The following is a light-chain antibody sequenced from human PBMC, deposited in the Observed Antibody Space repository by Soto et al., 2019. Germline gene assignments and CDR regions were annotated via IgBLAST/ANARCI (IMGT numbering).Light chain of an antibody. CDR3: AAWDDSLNGWV. J-gene: IGLJ3*02. Sequence: QSVLTHPPSASGTPGQRVTISCSGSSSNIGSNTVNWYQQLPGPAPKLLIYSNNQRPSGVPDRFSGSKSGTSASLAISGLQSEDEADYYCAAWDDSLNGWVFGGGTKLTVL. CDR1: SSNIGSNT. V-gene: IGLV1-44*01. CDR2: SNN.